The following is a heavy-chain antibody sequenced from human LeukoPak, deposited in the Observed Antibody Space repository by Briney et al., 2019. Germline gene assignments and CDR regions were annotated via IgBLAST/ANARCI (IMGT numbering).Heavy chain of an antibody. CDR3: ARGLDYGDLRGIDYTMDV. CDR2: IGTASHT. V-gene: IGHV3-13*01. Sequence: GGSLSLSWAVSGFTFSRYDMHCVSQLKGKGLEWVSAIGTASHTYYPGSVKGRFTISRENAKNSLYLQMNSLRAGDTAVYYCARGLDYGDLRGIDYTMDVWGQGTTVTVSS. D-gene: IGHD4-17*01. CDR1: GFTFSRYD. J-gene: IGHJ6*02.